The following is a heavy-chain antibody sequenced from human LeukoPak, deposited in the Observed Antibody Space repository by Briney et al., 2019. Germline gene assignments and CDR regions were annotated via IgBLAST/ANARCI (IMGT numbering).Heavy chain of an antibody. Sequence: GGSLRLSCAASGFTFSYYAMSWVRQAPGKGLEWVSVISGSGGNPSYADSVKGRFTISRDNSKNTLYLQMNSLRAEDTAVYYCANLRESLWVPEFDYWGQGTLVTVSS. CDR1: GFTFSYYA. V-gene: IGHV3-23*01. CDR3: ANLRESLWVPEFDY. D-gene: IGHD7-27*01. J-gene: IGHJ4*02. CDR2: ISGSGGNP.